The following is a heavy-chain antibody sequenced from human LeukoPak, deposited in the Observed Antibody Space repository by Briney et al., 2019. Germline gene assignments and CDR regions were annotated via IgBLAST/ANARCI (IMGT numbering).Heavy chain of an antibody. CDR2: IYYSGST. V-gene: IGHV4-31*03. CDR3: ARAVITVGLGWFDY. CDR1: GGSISSGGYY. J-gene: IGHJ4*02. Sequence: PSETLSLTCTVSGGSISSGGYYWSWIRQHPGKGLEWIGYIYYSGSTYYNPSLKSRVTISVDTSKNQFSLKLSSVTAADTAVYYCARAVITVGLGWFDYWGQGTLVTVSS. D-gene: IGHD4-23*01.